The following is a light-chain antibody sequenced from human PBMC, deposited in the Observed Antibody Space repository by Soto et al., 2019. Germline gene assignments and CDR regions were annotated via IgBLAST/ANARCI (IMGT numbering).Light chain of an antibody. Sequence: ETVLTQSPASLSLSPGDRATLSCRAGQSVSDYVAWYQQKPGQSPRLLFFDASSRATGVPARFSAGGSGTGFTLILSSLEPEDFAVYYCQQRVNWPPTFGGGTKVDIK. CDR1: QSVSDY. CDR3: QQRVNWPPT. V-gene: IGKV3-11*01. J-gene: IGKJ4*01. CDR2: DAS.